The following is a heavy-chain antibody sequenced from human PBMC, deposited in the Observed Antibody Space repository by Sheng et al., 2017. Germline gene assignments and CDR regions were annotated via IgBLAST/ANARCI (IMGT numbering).Heavy chain of an antibody. D-gene: IGHD5-12*01. Sequence: EVQLVQSGAELKKPGTIVKISCKLSGSNFTDYHMHWVQQAPGKGLEWVGLIDPEDGEIKYAERFQGRVAITADTSTDTTYMELSSLRSEDTAVYYCATRKDVESQWAMSTGGQGTLVTVS. CDR3: ATRKDVESQWAMST. J-gene: IGHJ4*01. CDR1: GSNFTDYH. CDR2: IDPEDGEI. V-gene: IGHV1-69-2*01.